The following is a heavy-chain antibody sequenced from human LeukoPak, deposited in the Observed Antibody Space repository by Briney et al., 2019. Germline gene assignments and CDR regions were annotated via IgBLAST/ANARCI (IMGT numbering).Heavy chain of an antibody. V-gene: IGHV3-23*01. CDR1: GFTFSSYA. CDR2: ISGSGGST. Sequence: GGSLRLSCAASGFTFSSYAMSGVRQAPGKGLEGVSAISGSGGSTYYADSVKGRFTISRDNSKNTLYLQMNSLRAEDTVVYYCAKDDAYSSGWFRYWGQGTLVTVSS. CDR3: AKDDAYSSGWFRY. D-gene: IGHD6-19*01. J-gene: IGHJ4*02.